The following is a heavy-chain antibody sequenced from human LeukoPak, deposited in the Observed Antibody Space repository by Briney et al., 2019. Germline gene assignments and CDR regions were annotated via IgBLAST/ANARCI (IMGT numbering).Heavy chain of an antibody. J-gene: IGHJ4*02. CDR1: GGPISSGDYY. Sequence: SETLSLTCTVSGGPISSGDYYWGWIRQPPGKGPEWIGSINYRGTTYYNPSLQSRVAISVDTSKNQFSLQLTPVTATDTAVYYCARVSRDSGNYYTFLDYWGQGTLVTVSS. D-gene: IGHD1-26*01. CDR3: ARVSRDSGNYYTFLDY. CDR2: INYRGTT. V-gene: IGHV4-39*07.